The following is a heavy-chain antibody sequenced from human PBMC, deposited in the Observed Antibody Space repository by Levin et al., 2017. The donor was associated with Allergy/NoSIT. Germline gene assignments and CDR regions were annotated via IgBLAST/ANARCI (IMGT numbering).Heavy chain of an antibody. D-gene: IGHD3-10*01. CDR2: IYYSGST. CDR1: GGSISSYY. J-gene: IGHJ4*02. V-gene: IGHV4-59*01. Sequence: SETLSLTCTVSGGSISSYYWSWIRQPPGKGLEWIGYIYYSGSTNYNPSLKSRVTISVDSSKNQFSLKLSSVTAADTAVYYCATLSMVRGVDYWGQGTLVTVSS. CDR3: ATLSMVRGVDY.